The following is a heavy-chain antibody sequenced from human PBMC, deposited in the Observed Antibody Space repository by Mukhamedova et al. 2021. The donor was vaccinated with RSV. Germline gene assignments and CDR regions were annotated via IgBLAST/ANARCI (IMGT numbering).Heavy chain of an antibody. J-gene: IGHJ6*03. D-gene: IGHD2-2*01. CDR3: AKTVGYCSSTSCSYYYYMDV. V-gene: IGHV3-30*02. CDR2: IRYDGSNK. Sequence: GLEWVAFIRYDGSNKYYADSVKGRFTIPRDNSKNTLYLQMNSLRAEDTAVYYCAKTVGYCSSTSCSYYYYMDVWGQGTTVTVSS.